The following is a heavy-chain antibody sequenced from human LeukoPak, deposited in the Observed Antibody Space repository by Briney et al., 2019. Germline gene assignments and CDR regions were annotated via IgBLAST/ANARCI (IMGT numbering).Heavy chain of an antibody. J-gene: IGHJ4*02. V-gene: IGHV4-61*05. CDR2: ISSSGSV. D-gene: IGHD5-12*01. Sequence: SETLSLTCTVSRGSISGSICSYYWRWLRQPPGKGLEWIGYISSSGSVNDNPSLRSRVTISVDTSKNQFFLNLSSVSAADTAVYYCARIPLGYSGAYYFDYWGQGTLVTVSP. CDR1: RGSISGSICSYY. CDR3: ARIPLGYSGAYYFDY.